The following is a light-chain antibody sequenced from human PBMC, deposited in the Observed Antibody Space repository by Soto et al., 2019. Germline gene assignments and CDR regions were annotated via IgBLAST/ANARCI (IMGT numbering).Light chain of an antibody. J-gene: IGKJ2*01. CDR1: QSVSNNY. V-gene: IGKV3-20*01. Sequence: EVVLTQSPGTLSLSPGERATLSCRASQSVSNNYLAWYQQKPGQGPRLLIFGSSDRATGIPDRFSGSGSGTDFALTISRLEPEDFAVYYCLQYGSSPPYTFGQGTKLEIK. CDR2: GSS. CDR3: LQYGSSPPYT.